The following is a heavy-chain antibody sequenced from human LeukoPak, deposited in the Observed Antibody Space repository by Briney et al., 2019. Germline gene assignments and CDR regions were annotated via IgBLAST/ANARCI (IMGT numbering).Heavy chain of an antibody. CDR3: SGHGSNSY. CDR2: IRSDDTT. Sequence: PGGSLRLSCAASGFTLSNNALSWFRQAPGKGLEWVSDIRSDDTTSYAESVKGRFTISRDNSKNTLYLQMNRLRAEDTALYYASGHGSNSYWGQGTLVTVSS. V-gene: IGHV3-23*01. D-gene: IGHD6-13*01. J-gene: IGHJ4*02. CDR1: GFTLSNNA.